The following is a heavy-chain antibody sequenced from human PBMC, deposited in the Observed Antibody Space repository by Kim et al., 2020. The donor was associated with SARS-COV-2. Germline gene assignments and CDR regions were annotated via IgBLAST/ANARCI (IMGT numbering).Heavy chain of an antibody. D-gene: IGHD3-22*01. CDR1: GFTFSSYA. Sequence: GGSLRLSCAASGFTFSSYAMHWVRQAPGKGLEWVAVISSDGSNKYYADSVKGRFTISRDNSKNTLYLQMNSLRAEDTAVYYCARVAYYDRYYFDYWGQGTLVTVSS. CDR3: ARVAYYDRYYFDY. J-gene: IGHJ4*02. CDR2: ISSDGSNK. V-gene: IGHV3-30-3*01.